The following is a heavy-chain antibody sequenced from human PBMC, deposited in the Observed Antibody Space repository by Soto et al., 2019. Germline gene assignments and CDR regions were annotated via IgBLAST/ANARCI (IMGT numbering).Heavy chain of an antibody. CDR3: ARGIAPYSFHY. V-gene: IGHV1-3*05. CDR1: GYTFTSYA. CDR2: IHAGNGNT. D-gene: IGHD6-13*01. Sequence: QVQLVQSGAEEKKPGASVKVSCKASGYTFTSYAMHWVRQAPGQRLEWMGWIHAGNGNTKYSHKFQGRVTVTRDTSARTDYKELSSLRSEDTAVYYCARGIAPYSFHYWGQGTLVTLSS. J-gene: IGHJ4*02.